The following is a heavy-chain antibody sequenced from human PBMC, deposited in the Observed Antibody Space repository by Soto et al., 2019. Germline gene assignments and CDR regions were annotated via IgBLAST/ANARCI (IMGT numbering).Heavy chain of an antibody. CDR2: IKPDGSAT. D-gene: IGHD2-21*02. Sequence: GGSLRLSCAVSGFTFGSYWMNWVRLIPGKGLEWVAYIKPDGSATYYVDSVKGRFTISRDNAKNSLYLQMSSLRVEDTSVYCCARAGYCGPGCYYYFDYWGQGTLVTVSS. CDR3: ARAGYCGPGCYYYFDY. CDR1: GFTFGSYW. J-gene: IGHJ4*02. V-gene: IGHV3-7*01.